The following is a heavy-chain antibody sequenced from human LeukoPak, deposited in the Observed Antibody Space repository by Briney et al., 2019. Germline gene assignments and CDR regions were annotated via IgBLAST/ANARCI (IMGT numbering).Heavy chain of an antibody. CDR1: GFTFSSYA. J-gene: IGHJ6*02. D-gene: IGHD3-22*01. V-gene: IGHV3-23*01. CDR2: ISGSGGST. CDR3: AKVMGALMIVVGMDV. Sequence: GGSLRLSCAASGFTFSSYAMSWVRQAPGKGLEWVLAISGSGGSTYYADSVKGRFTISRDNSKNTLYLQMNSLRAEDTAVYYCAKVMGALMIVVGMDVWGQGTTVTVSS.